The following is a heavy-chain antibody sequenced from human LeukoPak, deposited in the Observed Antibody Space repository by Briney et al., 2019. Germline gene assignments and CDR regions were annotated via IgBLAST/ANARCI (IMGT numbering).Heavy chain of an antibody. D-gene: IGHD3-16*02. CDR1: GGSFSGYY. V-gene: IGHV4-34*01. Sequence: SETLSLTCAVYGGSFSGYYWSWIRQPPGKGLEWIGEINHSGSTNYNPSLKSRVTISVDTSKNQFSLKLSSVTAADTAVYHCARGRDDYVWGSYRHGAFDIWGQGTMVTVSP. CDR2: INHSGST. CDR3: ARGRDDYVWGSYRHGAFDI. J-gene: IGHJ3*02.